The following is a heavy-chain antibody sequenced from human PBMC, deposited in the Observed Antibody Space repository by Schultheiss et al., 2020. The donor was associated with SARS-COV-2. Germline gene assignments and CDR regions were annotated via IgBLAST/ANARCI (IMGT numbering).Heavy chain of an antibody. CDR2: IYSGGST. D-gene: IGHD3-3*01. J-gene: IGHJ5*02. CDR3: ARGRRVYYDFFFDP. Sequence: GESLKISCAASGFTVSSNYMSWVRQAPGKGLEWVSIIYSGGSTYYADSVKGRFTISRDNSKNTLYLQMNSLRAEDTAVYYCARGRRVYYDFFFDPWGQGTLVTVSS. V-gene: IGHV3-66*02. CDR1: GFTVSSNY.